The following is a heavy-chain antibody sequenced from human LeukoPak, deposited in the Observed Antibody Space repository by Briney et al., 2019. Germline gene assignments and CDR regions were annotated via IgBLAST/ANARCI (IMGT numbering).Heavy chain of an antibody. J-gene: IGHJ2*01. CDR2: LYSGSDT. CDR1: GFTVSTKY. V-gene: IGHV3-53*01. CDR3: ARVGDHFHWYLDL. D-gene: IGHD3-10*01. Sequence: GGSLRLSCAASGFTVSTKYMNWVRQAPGKGLEWVSILYSGSDTYYANSVKGRFTISRDSSKNILFLQMNDLRAEDTAVYYCARVGDHFHWYLDLWGRGTLVTVSS.